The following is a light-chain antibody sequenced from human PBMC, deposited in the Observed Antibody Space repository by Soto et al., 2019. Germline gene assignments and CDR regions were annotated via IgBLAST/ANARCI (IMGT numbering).Light chain of an antibody. CDR2: AAS. Sequence: DIQLTQSPSFLSASVGDRVTITCRASQGISSYLAWYQQKPGKAPKLLIYAASTLQSGVPSRFSGSGSGTEFTLPSRNLQPEDFATYYGQQLNSFPITFGQGTGLEIK. CDR3: QQLNSFPIT. J-gene: IGKJ5*01. V-gene: IGKV1-9*01. CDR1: QGISSY.